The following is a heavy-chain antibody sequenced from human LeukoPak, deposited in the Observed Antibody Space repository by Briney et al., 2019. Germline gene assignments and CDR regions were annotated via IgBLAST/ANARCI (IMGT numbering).Heavy chain of an antibody. CDR1: GGSISSYY. CDR3: AKDFRGGSGYSRAFDI. Sequence: PSETLSLTCTVSGGSISSYYWSWVRQPPGKGLEWIGFVYYTGSTNYSPSLKSRVTISVDTSKNQFSLKLRSVTAADTAVYYCAKDFRGGSGYSRAFDIWGQGTMVTVSS. CDR2: VYYTGST. J-gene: IGHJ3*02. D-gene: IGHD3-22*01. V-gene: IGHV4-59*01.